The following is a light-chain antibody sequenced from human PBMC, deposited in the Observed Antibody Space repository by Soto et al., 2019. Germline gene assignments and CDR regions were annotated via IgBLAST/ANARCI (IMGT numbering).Light chain of an antibody. J-gene: IGLJ1*01. CDR3: CSYAGSSTYV. CDR2: EGS. CDR1: SSDVGSYKL. Sequence: QSVLTQPASVSGSPGQSITISCTGTSSDVGSYKLVSWYHQHPGKAPKLMIYEGSKRPSGVSNRFSGSKSGNTASLTISGLQAEDEADYYCCSYAGSSTYVFGTGTKLTVL. V-gene: IGLV2-23*01.